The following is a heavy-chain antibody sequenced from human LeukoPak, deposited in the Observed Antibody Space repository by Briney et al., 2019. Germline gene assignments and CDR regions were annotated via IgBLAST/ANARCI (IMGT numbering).Heavy chain of an antibody. D-gene: IGHD5-12*01. J-gene: IGHJ2*01. Sequence: ASVKVSCKASGYTFTSYGISWVRQAPGQGLEWMGWISAYNGNTNYAQKLQGRVTMTTDTSTNTVYMELRSLRSDDTAMYYCARVSTNTRVAGYDPQWYFDLWGRGTLVTVSS. CDR3: ARVSTNTRVAGYDPQWYFDL. V-gene: IGHV1-18*04. CDR1: GYTFTSYG. CDR2: ISAYNGNT.